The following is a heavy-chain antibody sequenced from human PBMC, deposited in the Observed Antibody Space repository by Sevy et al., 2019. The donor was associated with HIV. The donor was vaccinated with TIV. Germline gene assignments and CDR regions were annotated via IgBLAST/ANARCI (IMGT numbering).Heavy chain of an antibody. Sequence: GGSLRLSCGASGFTFSSYDMHWVRQAAGKGLEWVSGIGSGGDAYYQGSVKGRFTISREKAKNSLYLQMNSLGAGETAVYYCARSGGYSDYGMDVWGQGTTVTVSS. CDR1: GFTFSSYD. D-gene: IGHD5-12*01. CDR3: ARSGGYSDYGMDV. V-gene: IGHV3-13*01. J-gene: IGHJ6*02. CDR2: IGSGGDA.